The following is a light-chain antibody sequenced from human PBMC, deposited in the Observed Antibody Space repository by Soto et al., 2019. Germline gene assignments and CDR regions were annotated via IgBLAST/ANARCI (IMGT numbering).Light chain of an antibody. V-gene: IGKV3-15*01. Sequence: EIVTTQSPVTLSVSPGERPTLSCRASQSVSSNLAWYQQKPGQAPRLLIYGASTRATGIPARFSGSGSGTEFTLTISSLQSEDFAVYYCQQYNNWLPWTFGQGTKVDIK. CDR1: QSVSSN. CDR2: GAS. J-gene: IGKJ1*01. CDR3: QQYNNWLPWT.